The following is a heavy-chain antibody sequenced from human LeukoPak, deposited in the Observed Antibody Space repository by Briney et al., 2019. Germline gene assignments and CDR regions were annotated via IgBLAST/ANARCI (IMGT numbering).Heavy chain of an antibody. J-gene: IGHJ5*02. CDR2: ISGSGGST. Sequence: GGSLRLSCAASGFTFSSYAMSWVRQAPGKGLEWVSAISGSGGSTYYADSVRGRFTISRDNSKNTLYLQMNSLRAEDTAVYYCAKVLWFGELFWFDPWGQGTLVTVSS. CDR1: GFTFSSYA. V-gene: IGHV3-23*01. CDR3: AKVLWFGELFWFDP. D-gene: IGHD3-10*01.